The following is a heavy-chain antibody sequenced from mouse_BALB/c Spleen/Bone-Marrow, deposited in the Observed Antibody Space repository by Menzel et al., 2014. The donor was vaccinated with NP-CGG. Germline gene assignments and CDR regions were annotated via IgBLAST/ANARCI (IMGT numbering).Heavy chain of an antibody. J-gene: IGHJ2*01. V-gene: IGHV1-80*01. Sequence: QVHVKQSGAELVRPGSSVKISCKASGYAFSSYWMNWVKQRPGQGLEWIGQIYPGDGDTNYDGKFKGKATLTADKSSSTAYMQLSSLTSEDSAVYFCARIRDYRYDGAFDYWGQGTTLTVSS. CDR3: ARIRDYRYDGAFDY. D-gene: IGHD2-14*01. CDR2: IYPGDGDT. CDR1: GYAFSSYW.